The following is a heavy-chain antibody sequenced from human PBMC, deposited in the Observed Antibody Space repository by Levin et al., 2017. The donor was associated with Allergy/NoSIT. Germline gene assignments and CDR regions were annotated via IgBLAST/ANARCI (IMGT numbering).Heavy chain of an antibody. V-gene: IGHV3-30-3*01. CDR3: AGVPVVRERYYFDY. D-gene: IGHD3-10*01. Sequence: GESLKISCAASGFTFSSYAMHWVRQAPGKGLEWVAVISYDGSNKYYADSVKGRFTISRDNSKNTLYLQMNSLRAEDTAVYYCAGVPVVRERYYFDYWGQGTLVTVSS. CDR2: ISYDGSNK. J-gene: IGHJ4*02. CDR1: GFTFSSYA.